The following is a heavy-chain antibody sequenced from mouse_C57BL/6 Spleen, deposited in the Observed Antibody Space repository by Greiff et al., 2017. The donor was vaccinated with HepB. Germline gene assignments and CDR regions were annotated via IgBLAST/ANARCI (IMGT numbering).Heavy chain of an antibody. D-gene: IGHD2-4*01. J-gene: IGHJ3*01. CDR2: INPSNGGT. CDR1: GYTFTSYW. V-gene: IGHV1-53*01. CDR3: ARGYYDYDWFAY. Sequence: VQLQQSGTELVKPGASVKLSCKASGYTFTSYWMHWVKQRPGQGLEWIGNINPSNGGTNYNEKFKSKATLTVDKSSSTAYMQLSSLTSDDSAVYYCARGYYDYDWFAYWGQGTLVTVSA.